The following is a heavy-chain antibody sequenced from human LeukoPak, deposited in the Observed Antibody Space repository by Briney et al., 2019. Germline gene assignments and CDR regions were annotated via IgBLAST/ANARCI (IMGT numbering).Heavy chain of an antibody. CDR3: ARDLDYDILTGYYNWWFDP. V-gene: IGHV1-18*04. Sequence: ASVKVSCKASGYTFTSYGISWVRQAPGQGLEWMGWISAYNSNTNYAQKLQGRVTMTTDTSTSTAYMELRSLRSDDTAVYYCARDLDYDILTGYYNWWFDPWGQGTLVTVSS. D-gene: IGHD3-9*01. CDR1: GYTFTSYG. J-gene: IGHJ5*02. CDR2: ISAYNSNT.